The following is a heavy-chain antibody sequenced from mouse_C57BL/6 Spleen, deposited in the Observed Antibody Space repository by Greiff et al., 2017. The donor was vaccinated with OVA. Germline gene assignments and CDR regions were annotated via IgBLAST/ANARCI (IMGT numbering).Heavy chain of an antibody. CDR2: IYPSDSYT. D-gene: IGHD2-5*01. J-gene: IGHJ3*01. CDR3: ATYYSNYEGFAY. Sequence: QVQLQQPGAELVKPGASVKLSCKASGYTFTSYWMQWVKQRPGQGLEWVGEIYPSDSYTNFNQKFKGKATATVDTSSSTAYMQLSSLTSEDDAVYYCATYYSNYEGFAYWGQGTLVTVSA. V-gene: IGHV1-50*01. CDR1: GYTFTSYW.